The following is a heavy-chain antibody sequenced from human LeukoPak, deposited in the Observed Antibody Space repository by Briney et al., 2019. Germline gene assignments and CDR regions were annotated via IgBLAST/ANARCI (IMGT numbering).Heavy chain of an antibody. D-gene: IGHD3-22*01. CDR3: AKGGFYDSSGYYHGAFDV. CDR2: INSDGSST. J-gene: IGHJ3*01. Sequence: GGSLRLSCEASGFSLSSYWMHWVRQAPGKGLVWVSRINSDGSSTSYADSVKGRFTISRDNAKNTLYLQMNSLRAEDTAVYYCAKGGFYDSSGYYHGAFDVWGQGTMVTVSS. CDR1: GFSLSSYW. V-gene: IGHV3-74*01.